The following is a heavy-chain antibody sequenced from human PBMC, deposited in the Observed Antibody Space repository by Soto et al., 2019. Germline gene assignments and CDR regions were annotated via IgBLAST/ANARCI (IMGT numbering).Heavy chain of an antibody. J-gene: IGHJ5*02. D-gene: IGHD2-2*01. CDR1: GNTFTNFG. CDR2: ISAYTDDP. Sequence: GASVKVSCKASGNTFTNFGVTWVRQAPGQGLEWMGWISAYTDDPNYAQKFQGRVTMTIDTSTSTAYLDLRSLTSDDTAVYYCARVIPGAEDWFDPWGQGTLVTVSS. V-gene: IGHV1-18*01. CDR3: ARVIPGAEDWFDP.